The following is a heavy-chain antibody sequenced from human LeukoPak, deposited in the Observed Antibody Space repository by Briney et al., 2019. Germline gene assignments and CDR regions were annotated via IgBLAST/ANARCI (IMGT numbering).Heavy chain of an antibody. CDR1: GFTLSSYS. Sequence: GASLRLSCAASGFTLSSYSMSWVRQAPGKGLERVSVISGSGGSTYYADSVRGRFTISRDNSKNTLYLQINSLRAEDTAVYYCAKGGHSSSWYGPDYWGQGTLVTVSS. V-gene: IGHV3-23*01. J-gene: IGHJ4*02. CDR3: AKGGHSSSWYGPDY. CDR2: ISGSGGST. D-gene: IGHD6-13*01.